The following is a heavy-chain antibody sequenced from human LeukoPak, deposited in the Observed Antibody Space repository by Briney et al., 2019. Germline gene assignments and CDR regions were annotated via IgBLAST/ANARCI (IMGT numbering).Heavy chain of an antibody. CDR1: GYTFTGYY. D-gene: IGHD6-13*01. V-gene: IGHV1-2*02. J-gene: IGHJ4*02. Sequence: GASVTVSCKASGYTFTGYYMHWVRQAPGQGLEWMGWINPNSGGTNYAQKFQGRVTMTRDTSISTAYMELSRLRSDDTAVYYCARDWSLLAAAEDYWGQGTLVTVSS. CDR2: INPNSGGT. CDR3: ARDWSLLAAAEDY.